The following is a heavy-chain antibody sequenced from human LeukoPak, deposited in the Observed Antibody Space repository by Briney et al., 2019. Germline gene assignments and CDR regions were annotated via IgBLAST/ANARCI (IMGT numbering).Heavy chain of an antibody. V-gene: IGHV3-23*01. D-gene: IGHD5-12*01. J-gene: IGHJ4*02. CDR1: GFTFGSYA. CDR3: AQRGGYSAYDPFDY. CDR2: ISGSGGST. Sequence: GGSLRLSCAASGFTFGSYAVSWVRPAPGKGLEWVSDISGSGGSTYYADSVKGRFTISRDTSKKTLYLQMNSLRAEDTAVYYCAQRGGYSAYDPFDYWGRGTLVTVSS.